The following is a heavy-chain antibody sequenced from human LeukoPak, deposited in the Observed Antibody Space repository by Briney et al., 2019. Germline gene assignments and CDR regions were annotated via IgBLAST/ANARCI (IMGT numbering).Heavy chain of an antibody. CDR2: ISSSSSYI. CDR3: ARVPKFRQWLVPWALRY. D-gene: IGHD6-19*01. J-gene: IGHJ4*02. Sequence: GGSLRLSCAASGFTFSSYSMNWVRQAPGKGLEWVSSISSSSSYIYYADSVKGRFTISRDNAKNSLYLQMNSLRAEDTAVYYCARVPKFRQWLVPWALRYWGQGTLVTVSS. CDR1: GFTFSSYS. V-gene: IGHV3-21*01.